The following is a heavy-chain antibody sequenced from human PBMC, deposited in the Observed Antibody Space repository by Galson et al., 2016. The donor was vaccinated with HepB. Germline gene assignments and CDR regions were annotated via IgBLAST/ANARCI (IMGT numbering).Heavy chain of an antibody. CDR1: GFAFNNAW. V-gene: IGHV3-15*01. Sequence: SLRLSCAASGFAFNNAWMSWVRQAPGKGLEWVGRIQNIAISGTTDYAAPVKGRFTISRDDSKNTLYLQMSSLKTEDTAVYYCTTDPYDVWYSNAFDIWGQGTLVIVFS. CDR2: IQNIAISGTT. J-gene: IGHJ3*02. CDR3: TTDPYDVWYSNAFDI. D-gene: IGHD2-15*01.